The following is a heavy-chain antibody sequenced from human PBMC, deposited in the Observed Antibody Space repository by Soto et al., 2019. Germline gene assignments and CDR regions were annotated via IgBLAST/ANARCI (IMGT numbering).Heavy chain of an antibody. V-gene: IGHV5-51*07. CDR1: GYGVTIYW. Sequence: SVNPSCTDSGYGVTIYWVGCEHQMTGKGMEWMGISYPGDSDTRYSPSFQGQVTISADKSISTAYLQWSSLKASDTAMYYCARGLQRKDGYRYFQQCGQGTLVTLSS. D-gene: IGHD4-4*01. J-gene: IGHJ1*01. CDR2: SYPGDSDT. CDR3: ARGLQRKDGYRYFQQ.